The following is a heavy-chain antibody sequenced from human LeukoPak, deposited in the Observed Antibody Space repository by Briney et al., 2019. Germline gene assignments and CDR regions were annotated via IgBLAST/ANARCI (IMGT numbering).Heavy chain of an antibody. J-gene: IGHJ4*02. Sequence: GGSLRLSCAASGFTFSSYAMHWVRQAPGKGLEWVAVISYDGSNKYYADSVKGRFTISRDNSKNTLYLQMNSLRAEDTAVYYCAREDRYYDSSGFPDYWGQGTLVTVSS. CDR3: AREDRYYDSSGFPDY. V-gene: IGHV3-30*04. CDR2: ISYDGSNK. CDR1: GFTFSSYA. D-gene: IGHD3-22*01.